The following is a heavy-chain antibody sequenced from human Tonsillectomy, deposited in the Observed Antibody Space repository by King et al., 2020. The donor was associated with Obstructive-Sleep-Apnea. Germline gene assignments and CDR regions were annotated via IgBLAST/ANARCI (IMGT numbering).Heavy chain of an antibody. J-gene: IGHJ4*02. D-gene: IGHD3-22*01. Sequence: VQLVESGGGLVQPGGSLRLSCAASGFTFSRYWVTWVRQAPGKGLEGVANINDDQTQKYYVDSVKGRFTIFRDNTQNSLYLQMNSLRAEDTAVYYCGRLSPHSIEYWGQGTLVTVSS. CDR2: INDDQTQK. CDR3: GRLSPHSIEY. V-gene: IGHV3-7*03. CDR1: GFTFSRYW.